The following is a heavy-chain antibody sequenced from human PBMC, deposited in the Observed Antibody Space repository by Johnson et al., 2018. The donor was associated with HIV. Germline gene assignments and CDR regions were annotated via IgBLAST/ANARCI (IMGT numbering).Heavy chain of an antibody. V-gene: IGHV3-30*04. CDR3: ARVRSGRENVFDI. CDR1: GFTFSSYA. J-gene: IGHJ3*02. Sequence: QVQLVESGGGVVQPGRSLRLSCAASGFTFSSYAFHWVRQAPAKGLEWVAAISYDGSDKYHADSVKGRFTISRDSSKNTLYLQMNSLRAEDTAVYYCARVRSGRENVFDIWGQGTMVTVSS. CDR2: ISYDGSDK. D-gene: IGHD1-26*01.